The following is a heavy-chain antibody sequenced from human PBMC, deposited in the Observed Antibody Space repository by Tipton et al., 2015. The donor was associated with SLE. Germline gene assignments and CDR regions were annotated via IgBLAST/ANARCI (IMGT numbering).Heavy chain of an antibody. J-gene: IGHJ3*02. CDR1: GGSFSGYY. D-gene: IGHD5-24*01. V-gene: IGHV4-34*01. CDR2: INHSGST. CDR3: ASAGDGYKYAFDI. Sequence: LRLSCAVYGGSFSGYYWSWIRQPPGKGLEWIGEINHSGSTNYNPSLKSRVTISVDTSKNQFSLKLSSVTAADTAVYYCASAGDGYKYAFDIWGQGTMVTVSS.